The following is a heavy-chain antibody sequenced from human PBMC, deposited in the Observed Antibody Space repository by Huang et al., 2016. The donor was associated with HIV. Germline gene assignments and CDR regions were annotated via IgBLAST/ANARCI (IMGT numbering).Heavy chain of an antibody. CDR2: IYTSGST. V-gene: IGHV4-4*07. CDR1: GGSISSYY. J-gene: IGHJ5*02. CDR3: ARGGELLWFGEPGGWFDP. Sequence: SGGSISSYYWSWIRQPAGKGLEWIGRIYTSGSTNYNPSLKSRVTMSVDTAKNQFSLKLGSVTAADTAGYYCARGGELLWFGEPGGWFDPWGQGTLVTVSS. D-gene: IGHD3-10*01.